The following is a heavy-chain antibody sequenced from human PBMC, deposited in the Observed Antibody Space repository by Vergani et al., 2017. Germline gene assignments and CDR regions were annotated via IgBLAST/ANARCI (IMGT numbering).Heavy chain of an antibody. D-gene: IGHD3-10*01. V-gene: IGHV1-69*12. CDR1: GGTFSSYA. Sequence: QVQLVQSGAEVKKPGSSVKVSCKASGGTFSSYAISWVRQAPGQGLEWMGGIIPIFGTANYAQKFQGRVTITADESTSTAYMELGSLRSEDTAVYYCARGIAIRRFGELYPVTPYYSFGMDVSGQGTTVTVSS. CDR2: IIPIFGTA. J-gene: IGHJ6*02. CDR3: ARGIAIRRFGELYPVTPYYSFGMDV.